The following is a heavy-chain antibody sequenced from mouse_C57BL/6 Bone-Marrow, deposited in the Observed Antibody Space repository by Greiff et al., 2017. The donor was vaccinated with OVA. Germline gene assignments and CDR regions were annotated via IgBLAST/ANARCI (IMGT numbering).Heavy chain of an antibody. CDR3: ARDGSSSAWFAY. CDR2: IYPGDGDT. CDR1: GYAFSSYW. V-gene: IGHV1-80*01. J-gene: IGHJ3*01. D-gene: IGHD1-1*01. Sequence: QVQLQQSGAELVKPGASVKISCKASGYAFSSYWMNWVKQRPGKGLEWIGQIYPGDGDTNYNGKFKGKATLTADKSSSTAYMQLSSLTSEDSAVYFCARDGSSSAWFAYWGKGTLVTVSA.